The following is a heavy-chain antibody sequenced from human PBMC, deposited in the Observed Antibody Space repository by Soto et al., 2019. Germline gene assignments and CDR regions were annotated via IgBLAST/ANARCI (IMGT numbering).Heavy chain of an antibody. D-gene: IGHD6-25*01. CDR2: ISWDSGSI. CDR3: AKDAAYYFDY. Sequence: EVQVVESGGGLIQPGRSLRLSCAASGFTFDNYAMHWVRQAPGKGLEWVSGISWDSGSIDYADSVRGRFTISRDNARNSLYLRMSSLRPEDTALYYCAKDAAYYFDYWGQGTLVTVSS. V-gene: IGHV3-9*01. J-gene: IGHJ4*02. CDR1: GFTFDNYA.